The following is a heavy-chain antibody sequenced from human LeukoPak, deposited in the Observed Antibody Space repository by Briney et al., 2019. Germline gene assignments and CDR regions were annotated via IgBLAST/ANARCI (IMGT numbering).Heavy chain of an antibody. Sequence: SESLSLTCTVSGGSMSGYHWSWIRQPPGKGLEWIAYIYYTGQTNYNPSLKSRVTISLDTSKNQFSLTLTSVTAADTDVYYCVRLSVVSPHRYFDLWGRGTLVTVSS. CDR2: IYYTGQT. V-gene: IGHV4-59*08. D-gene: IGHD4-23*01. CDR1: GGSMSGYH. J-gene: IGHJ2*01. CDR3: VRLSVVSPHRYFDL.